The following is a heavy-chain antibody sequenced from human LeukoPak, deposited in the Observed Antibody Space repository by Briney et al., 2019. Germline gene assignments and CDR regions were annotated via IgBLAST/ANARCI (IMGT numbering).Heavy chain of an antibody. CDR1: GFTFSSYA. D-gene: IGHD4-11*01. J-gene: IGHJ4*02. CDR3: AKDGQGMTTVTRYLDY. Sequence: GGSRRLSGAAPGFTFSSYAMHWFRQAPGKGLEWVAFIRYDGSNKYYADSVNGRFTISRDNSKNTLYLQMNSLRAEDTAVYYCAKDGQGMTTVTRYLDYWGQGTLVTVSS. CDR2: IRYDGSNK. V-gene: IGHV3-30*02.